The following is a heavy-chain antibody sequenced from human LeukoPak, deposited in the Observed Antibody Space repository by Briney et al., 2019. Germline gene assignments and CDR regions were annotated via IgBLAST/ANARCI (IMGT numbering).Heavy chain of an antibody. CDR2: VHFSGTT. Sequence: PSETLSLTCTVSSGSITGYYWSWIRQPPGRGLEWIGYVHFSGTTSFNPSLKSRVTISVDTSKNQFSLRLSSMTAADTAVYYCAREQYLAYDVFGFWGQGTMVTVSS. J-gene: IGHJ3*01. CDR1: SGSITGYY. CDR3: AREQYLAYDVFGF. D-gene: IGHD4-11*01. V-gene: IGHV4-59*01.